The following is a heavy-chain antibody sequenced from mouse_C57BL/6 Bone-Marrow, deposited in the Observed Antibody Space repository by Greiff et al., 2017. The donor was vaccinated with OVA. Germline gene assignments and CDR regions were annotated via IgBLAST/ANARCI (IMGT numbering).Heavy chain of an antibody. D-gene: IGHD2-2*01. Sequence: EVKLMESGGGLVKPGGSLKLSCAASGFTFSDYGMHWVRQAPEKGLEWVAYISSGSITIYYADKVKGRITISRDNAKNTLFLQMTSLRSEDTAMYYCARPRYGYSAWFAYWGQGTLVTVSA. CDR2: ISSGSITI. V-gene: IGHV5-17*01. CDR1: GFTFSDYG. CDR3: ARPRYGYSAWFAY. J-gene: IGHJ3*01.